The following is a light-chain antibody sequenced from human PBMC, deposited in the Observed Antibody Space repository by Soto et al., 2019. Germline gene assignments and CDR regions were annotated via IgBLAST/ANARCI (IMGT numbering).Light chain of an antibody. CDR1: KIARKS. Sequence: SYELTQPPSVSVAPGQTARITCGGNKIARKSVHWYQQKPGQAPVLVVYDDNDRPSGIPERFSGSNSGNTATLTISRVEAGDEADYYCQVWDSSSDHVVFGGGTKLTVL. J-gene: IGLJ2*01. CDR2: DDN. CDR3: QVWDSSSDHVV. V-gene: IGLV3-21*02.